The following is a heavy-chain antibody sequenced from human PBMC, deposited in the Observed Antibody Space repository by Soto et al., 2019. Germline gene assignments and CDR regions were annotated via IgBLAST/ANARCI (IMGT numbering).Heavy chain of an antibody. D-gene: IGHD3-10*01. CDR2: IYYSGST. Sequence: SETLSLTCTVSGGSISSSSYYWGWIRQPPGKGLEWIGSIYYSGSTYYNPSLKSRVTISVDTSKNQFSLKLSSVTAADTAVYYCARQGVRGVIITDHPYFDYWGQGTLVTVSS. CDR3: ARQGVRGVIITDHPYFDY. CDR1: GGSISSSSYY. V-gene: IGHV4-39*01. J-gene: IGHJ4*02.